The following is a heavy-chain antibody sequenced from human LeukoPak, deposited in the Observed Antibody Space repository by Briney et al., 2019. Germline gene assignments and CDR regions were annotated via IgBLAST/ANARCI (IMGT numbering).Heavy chain of an antibody. CDR2: ISYDGSKK. J-gene: IGHJ4*02. D-gene: IGHD2-2*01. CDR3: ARPPPSCSSTSCYQHY. Sequence: PGGSLRLSCAASGFTFSDYGMHWVRQAPGKGLEWVAIISYDGSKKYYADSVEGRFTISRDNSKNALYLQMNSLRAEDTAVYYCARPPPSCSSTSCYQHYWGQGTLVTVSS. CDR1: GFTFSDYG. V-gene: IGHV3-30*03.